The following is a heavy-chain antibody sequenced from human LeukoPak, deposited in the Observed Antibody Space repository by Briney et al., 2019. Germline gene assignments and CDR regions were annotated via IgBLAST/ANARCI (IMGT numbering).Heavy chain of an antibody. CDR3: ARADSSSSRLDC. D-gene: IGHD6-6*01. J-gene: IGHJ4*02. CDR1: GFTFSSYS. V-gene: IGHV3-21*01. CDR2: INSKSRYI. Sequence: GGSLRLSRAASGFTFSSYSMNWVRQAPGKGLEWVSSINSKSRYIYYADSLKGRFTISRDNGKNSVYLQMNSLRAEDTAVYFCARADSSSSRLDCWGQGTLVTVSS.